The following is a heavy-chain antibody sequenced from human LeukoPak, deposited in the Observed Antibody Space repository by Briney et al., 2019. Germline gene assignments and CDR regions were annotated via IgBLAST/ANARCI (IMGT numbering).Heavy chain of an antibody. V-gene: IGHV3-23*01. D-gene: IGHD3-3*01. CDR3: AKVTYYDFWSGPTGLDY. CDR2: ISGSGGST. Sequence: HPGGSLRLSCAASGFTFSSYAMSWVRQAPGKGLEWVSAISGSGGSTYYADSVKGRFTISRDNSKNTLYLQMNSLRAEDTAVYYCAKVTYYDFWSGPTGLDYWGQGTLVTVSS. J-gene: IGHJ4*02. CDR1: GFTFSSYA.